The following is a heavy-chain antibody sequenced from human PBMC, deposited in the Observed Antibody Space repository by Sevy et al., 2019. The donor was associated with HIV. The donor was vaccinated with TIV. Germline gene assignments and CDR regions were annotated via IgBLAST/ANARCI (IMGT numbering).Heavy chain of an antibody. CDR2: IYHGGDT. D-gene: IGHD6-19*01. CDR1: GGYLNIGGYS. Sequence: SETLSITCTVSGGYLNIGGYSWSWIRQPPGKGLEWIGSIYHGGDTDYNPSLKSRITVSLDRSKNQFSLRLDSVTAADTAVYFCARVGPRYSSGPYHFYSWGQGTLVTVSS. J-gene: IGHJ4*02. CDR3: ARVGPRYSSGPYHFYS. V-gene: IGHV4-30-2*01.